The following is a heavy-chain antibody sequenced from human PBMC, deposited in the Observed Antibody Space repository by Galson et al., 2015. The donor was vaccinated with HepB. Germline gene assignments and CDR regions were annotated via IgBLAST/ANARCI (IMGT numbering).Heavy chain of an antibody. CDR3: ARAVSSSWYSIMSYGYSDL. D-gene: IGHD6-13*01. J-gene: IGHJ2*01. CDR1: GFTFSTYG. Sequence: SLRLSCAASGFTFSTYGMHWVRQAPGKGLEWVALIWYDGSKTYYADSVKGRCTISRDNSKNTLYLQMNSLRVEDTAVYYCARAVSSSWYSIMSYGYSDLCSRGTLVTVSS. CDR2: IWYDGSKT. V-gene: IGHV3-33*01.